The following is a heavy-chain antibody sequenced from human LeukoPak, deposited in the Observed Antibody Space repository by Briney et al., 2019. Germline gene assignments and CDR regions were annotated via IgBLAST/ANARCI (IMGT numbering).Heavy chain of an antibody. V-gene: IGHV3-64*01. D-gene: IGHD1-26*01. CDR3: ARVGGSIAGATTNLNDAFDI. CDR1: GFTFSSYA. J-gene: IGHJ3*02. CDR2: IIRNGGST. Sequence: GGSLRLSCVASGFTFSSYAMHWVRQAPGKGLKNFSAIIRNGGSTYYANSVKGRFTISRDNSKNTLYLQMGSLRAEDMAVYYCARVGGSIAGATTNLNDAFDIWGQGTMVTVSS.